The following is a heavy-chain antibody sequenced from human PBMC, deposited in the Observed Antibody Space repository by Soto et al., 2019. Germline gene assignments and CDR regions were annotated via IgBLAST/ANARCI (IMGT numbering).Heavy chain of an antibody. V-gene: IGHV3-23*01. CDR2: ISGSGGST. Sequence: EVQLLESGGGLVQPGGSLRLSCAASGFTFSSYAMSWVRQAPGKGLEWVSAISGSGGSTYYADSVKGRFTISRDNSKNTLYLQMNGLRAEDTAVYYCAKGGPYYYDSSGYYDYWGQGTLVTVSS. J-gene: IGHJ4*02. CDR1: GFTFSSYA. D-gene: IGHD3-22*01. CDR3: AKGGPYYYDSSGYYDY.